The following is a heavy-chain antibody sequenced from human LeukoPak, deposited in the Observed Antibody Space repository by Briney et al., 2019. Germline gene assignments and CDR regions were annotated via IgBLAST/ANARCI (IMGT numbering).Heavy chain of an antibody. D-gene: IGHD6-13*01. CDR3: ARHGYSRVFDI. CDR2: IYHSGST. Sequence: SETLSLTCAVSGVSISSSNWWHWVRQPPGKGLEWIGEIYHSGSTNYNPSLKSRVTISVDTSKNQFSLKLSSVTAADTAVYYCARHGYSRVFDIWGQGTMVTVSS. J-gene: IGHJ3*02. V-gene: IGHV4-4*02. CDR1: GVSISSSNW.